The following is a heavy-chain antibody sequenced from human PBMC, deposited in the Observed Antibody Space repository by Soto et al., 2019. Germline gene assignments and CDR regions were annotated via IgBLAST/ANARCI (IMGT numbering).Heavy chain of an antibody. CDR3: ARGRYYDFWSGYSREPPFDY. D-gene: IGHD3-3*01. Sequence: SETLSLTCTVSGGSISSGGYYWSWIRQHPGKGLEWIGYIYYSGSTYYNPSLKSRVTISVDTSKNQFSLKLSSVTAADTAVYYCARGRYYDFWSGYSREPPFDYWGRGTLVTVSS. J-gene: IGHJ4*02. CDR1: GGSISSGGYY. V-gene: IGHV4-31*03. CDR2: IYYSGST.